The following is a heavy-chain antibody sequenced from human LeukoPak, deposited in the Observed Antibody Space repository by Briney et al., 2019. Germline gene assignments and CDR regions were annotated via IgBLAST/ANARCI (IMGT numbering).Heavy chain of an antibody. CDR2: MNLTSGNT. V-gene: IGHV1-8*01. CDR1: GYTFTSYD. Sequence: PWASVKVSCKASGYTFTSYDINWVGQPIGQGLEWLGWMNLTSGNTGYAQKFQGRVTMTRNTSISTAYMELSSLRSEDTAVYYCARGGALTVVTSYYYYGMDVWGQGTTVTVSS. CDR3: ARGGALTVVTSYYYYGMDV. J-gene: IGHJ6*02. D-gene: IGHD4-23*01.